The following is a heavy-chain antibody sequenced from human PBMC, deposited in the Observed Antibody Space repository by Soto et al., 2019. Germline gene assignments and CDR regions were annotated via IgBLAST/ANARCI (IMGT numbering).Heavy chain of an antibody. CDR2: IWYDGSNK. J-gene: IGHJ4*02. V-gene: IGHV3-33*01. D-gene: IGHD5-12*01. CDR1: GFTFSSYG. CDR3: ARAGSGYDYFHAY. Sequence: GGSLRLSCAASGFTFSSYGMHWVRQAPGKGLEWVAVIWYDGSNKYYADSVKGRFTISRDNSKNTLYLQMNSLRAEDTAVYYCARAGSGYDYFHAYWGQGTLVTVSS.